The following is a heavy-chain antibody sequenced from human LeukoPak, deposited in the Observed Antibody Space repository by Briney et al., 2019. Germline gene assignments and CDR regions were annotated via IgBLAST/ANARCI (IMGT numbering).Heavy chain of an antibody. J-gene: IGHJ6*04. V-gene: IGHV4-31*03. Sequence: PSETLSLTCTVSGGSISSGGYYWGWIRQHPGTGLEWIVYIYYSGSTYYNPSLKSRVTISVDTSKNQFSLKLSSVTAADTAVYYCARDDGSGSWPHYYYGMDVWGKGTTVTVSS. D-gene: IGHD3-10*01. CDR2: IYYSGST. CDR1: GGSISSGGYY. CDR3: ARDDGSGSWPHYYYGMDV.